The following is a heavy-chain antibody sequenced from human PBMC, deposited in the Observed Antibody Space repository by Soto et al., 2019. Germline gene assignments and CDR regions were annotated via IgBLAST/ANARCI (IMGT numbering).Heavy chain of an antibody. CDR1: GGSVNSGGYY. D-gene: IGHD3-16*01. CDR3: ARGDLGPRGFYFDP. J-gene: IGHJ5*02. V-gene: IGHV4-61*03. CDR2: IFYNGGT. Sequence: SETLSLTCTVSGGSVNSGGYYWSWIRQPPGKGLEWIGFIFYNGGTSYNPSLGSRVTISADTSKTLFSLNLNFVTAADTAVYYWARGDLGPRGFYFDPWGKEPLVTVPP.